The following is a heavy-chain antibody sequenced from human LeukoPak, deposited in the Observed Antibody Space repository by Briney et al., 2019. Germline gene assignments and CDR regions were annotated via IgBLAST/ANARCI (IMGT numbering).Heavy chain of an antibody. J-gene: IGHJ6*04. CDR2: ISSSGSTI. V-gene: IGHV3-11*01. CDR1: GFTFSDYY. CDR3: ARDWRTYYYDSSTIDV. Sequence: GGSLRLSCAASGFTFSDYYMSWIRQAPGKGLEWVSYISSSGSTIYYADSVKGRFTISRDNAKNSLYLQMNSLRAEDTAVYYCARDWRTYYYDSSTIDVWGKGTTVTISS. D-gene: IGHD3-22*01.